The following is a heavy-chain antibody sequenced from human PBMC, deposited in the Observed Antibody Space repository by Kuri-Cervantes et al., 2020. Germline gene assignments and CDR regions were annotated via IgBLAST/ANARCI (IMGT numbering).Heavy chain of an antibody. CDR2: IDWDDDK. CDR3: AHSMNYGSGSYYKTGLNWFDP. J-gene: IGHJ5*02. D-gene: IGHD3-10*01. CDR1: GFSLSTSGMC. Sequence: SGPTLVKPTQTLTLTCTFSGFSLSTSGMCVSWIRQPPGKALEWLALIDWDDDKYYSTSLKTRLTISKDTSKNQVVLTMTNMDPVDAATYYCAHSMNYGSGSYYKTGLNWFDPWGQGTLVTVSS. V-gene: IGHV2-70*12.